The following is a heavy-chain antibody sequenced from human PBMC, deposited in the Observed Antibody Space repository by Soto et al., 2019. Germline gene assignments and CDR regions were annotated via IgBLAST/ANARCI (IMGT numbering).Heavy chain of an antibody. CDR1: GYTFTSYA. Sequence: ASVKVSCKASGYTFTSYAMHWVRQAPGQRLEWMGWINAGNGNTKYSQKFQGRVTITRDTSASTAYMELSSLRSEDTAVYYCARAPLTTVTTGWFDPWGQGTLVTVSS. J-gene: IGHJ5*02. V-gene: IGHV1-3*01. CDR2: INAGNGNT. CDR3: ARAPLTTVTTGWFDP. D-gene: IGHD4-17*01.